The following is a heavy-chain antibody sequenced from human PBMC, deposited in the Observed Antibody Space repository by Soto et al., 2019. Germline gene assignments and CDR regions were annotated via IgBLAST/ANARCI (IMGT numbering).Heavy chain of an antibody. Sequence: QVQLVQSAAEVKKPGASVKVSCKASGYTFTNYAMHWVRQAPGQRLEWMGWINAAIGNTKYSQKFQGSVTITRDTSANTAYMELRSLRSDDTAVYYCARRKVYGSGSYSFDYWGQGTLVTVSS. CDR1: GYTFTNYA. J-gene: IGHJ4*02. CDR2: INAAIGNT. D-gene: IGHD3-10*01. CDR3: ARRKVYGSGSYSFDY. V-gene: IGHV1-3*01.